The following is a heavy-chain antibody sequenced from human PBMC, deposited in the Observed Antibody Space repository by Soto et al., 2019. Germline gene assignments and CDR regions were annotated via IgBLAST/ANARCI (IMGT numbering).Heavy chain of an antibody. D-gene: IGHD6-19*01. CDR1: GFTFSGYA. CDR3: AKGARRVVAGTIESFYYYQTMDV. Sequence: QVQLVESGGGVVQPGRSLRLSCAASGFTFSGYAMHWVRQTPGKGLEWVAVVSYDGSNRYYADSVKGRFTISRDNSKNTLHMQMNSLRGEDTAVYYCAKGARRVVAGTIESFYYYQTMDVWGQGTTVTVSS. J-gene: IGHJ6*02. V-gene: IGHV3-30*18. CDR2: VSYDGSNR.